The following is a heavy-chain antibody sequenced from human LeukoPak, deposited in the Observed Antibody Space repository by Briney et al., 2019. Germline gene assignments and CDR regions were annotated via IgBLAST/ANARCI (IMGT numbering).Heavy chain of an antibody. Sequence: GGSLRLSCAASGFTFSNYAMSWVRQAPGKGLEWVSGIGGSGGSTHYADSVKGRLTISRDNSKNTLYLQMNSLRAEDTAVYYCARWELGFDFDYWGQGTLVTVSS. J-gene: IGHJ4*02. CDR3: ARWELGFDFDY. V-gene: IGHV3-23*01. CDR1: GFTFSNYA. CDR2: IGGSGGST. D-gene: IGHD1-26*01.